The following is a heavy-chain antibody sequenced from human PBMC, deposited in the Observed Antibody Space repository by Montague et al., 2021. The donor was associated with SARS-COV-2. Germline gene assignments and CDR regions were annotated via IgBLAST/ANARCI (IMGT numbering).Heavy chain of an antibody. CDR2: IYDSGST. V-gene: IGHV4-39*02. CDR1: GGSISSSNYY. J-gene: IGHJ3*02. CDR3: ARRGRKLLPVATTIGGFDI. D-gene: IGHD5-12*01. Sequence: SETLSLTCTVSGGSISSSNYYWDWIRQPPRKGLEWIGSIYDSGSTYYNPSLKSRVTISVDTSKNHFSLKLSSVTAADTAVYYCARRGRKLLPVATTIGGFDIRGQGTMVTVSS.